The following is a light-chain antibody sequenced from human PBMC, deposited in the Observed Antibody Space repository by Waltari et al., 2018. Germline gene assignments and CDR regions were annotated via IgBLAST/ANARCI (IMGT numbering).Light chain of an antibody. CDR1: QSVSSN. V-gene: IGKV3-15*01. Sequence: EILMTQSPAPLSVSPGERAALSCRASQSVSSNLAWYQQKPGQAPRLLIYGASTRATGIPARFSGSGSGTEFTLTISSLQSEDFAVYDCQQYNNWPPPHTFGQGTKLEIK. J-gene: IGKJ2*01. CDR2: GAS. CDR3: QQYNNWPPPHT.